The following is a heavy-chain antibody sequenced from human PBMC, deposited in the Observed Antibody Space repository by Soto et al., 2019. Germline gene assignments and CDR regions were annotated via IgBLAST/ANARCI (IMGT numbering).Heavy chain of an antibody. CDR2: ISGTGGRT. D-gene: IGHD6-19*01. V-gene: IGHV3-23*01. J-gene: IGHJ4*02. CDR3: AKTEGQWPEYYFDY. Sequence: EVQLLESGGGSVQPGGSLRLSCAASGFTFSTYAMSWVRQAPGKGLEWVSSISGTGGRTYDADSVKGRFTISRDNSKNTVYLQMSSLRAEDTAIYYCAKTEGQWPEYYFDYWGQGTLVTVSS. CDR1: GFTFSTYA.